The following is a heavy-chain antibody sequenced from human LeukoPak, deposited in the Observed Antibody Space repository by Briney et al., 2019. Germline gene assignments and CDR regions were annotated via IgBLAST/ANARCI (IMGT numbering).Heavy chain of an antibody. CDR3: ARTNPVYGDYDY. CDR2: IFPDGRT. V-gene: IGHV3-53*01. CDR1: RLTLSDNY. D-gene: IGHD4-17*01. Sequence: GGSLRLSCAASRLTLSDNYMSLVRQAPGEGLGWVSVIFPDGRTYHADSVKGRFTISRDNSKNTLFLQMNSLRADDTALYHCARTNPVYGDYDYWGQGTLVTVSS. J-gene: IGHJ4*02.